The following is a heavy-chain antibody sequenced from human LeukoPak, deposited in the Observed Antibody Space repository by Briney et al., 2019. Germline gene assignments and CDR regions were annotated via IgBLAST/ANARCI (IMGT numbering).Heavy chain of an antibody. CDR3: ARQLYVSGSYYAPMDV. CDR2: VHHGGNT. J-gene: IGHJ6*03. D-gene: IGHD3-10*01. V-gene: IGHV4-39*01. Sequence: SETLSLTCSVSGGSISSSSYFWGWIREPPGKGLEWIASVHHGGNTYYNPSLKSRLTISVDTYKNQFSVKMRYVTAADTAVYFCARQLYVSGSYYAPMDVWGKGTTVTISS. CDR1: GGSISSSSYF.